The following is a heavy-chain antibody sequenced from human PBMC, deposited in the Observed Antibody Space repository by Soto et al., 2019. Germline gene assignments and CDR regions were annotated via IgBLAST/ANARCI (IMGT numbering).Heavy chain of an antibody. V-gene: IGHV1-3*01. CDR1: GYTFTSYA. J-gene: IGHJ6*03. CDR2: INAGNGNT. CDR3: ARNWNLRYYYYMDV. Sequence: QVQLVQSGAEVKKPGASVKVSCKASGYTFTSYAMHWVRQAPGQRLEWMGWINAGNGNTKYSQKFQGRVTITRDTSASTAYIELSSLRSEDTAVYYCARNWNLRYYYYMDVWGKGTTVTVSS. D-gene: IGHD1-7*01.